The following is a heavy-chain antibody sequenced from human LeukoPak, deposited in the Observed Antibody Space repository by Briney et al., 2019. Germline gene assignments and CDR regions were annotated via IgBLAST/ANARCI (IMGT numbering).Heavy chain of an antibody. V-gene: IGHV3-23*01. CDR3: AKDLVLRFLEWPAHNWFDP. D-gene: IGHD3-3*01. CDR2: ISGSGGST. J-gene: IGHJ5*02. CDR1: GFTFSSYA. Sequence: GGSLRLSCAASGFTFSSYAMSWVRQAPGKGLEWVSAISGSGGSTYYADSVKGRFTISRDNSKNTLYLQMNSLRAEDTAVYYCAKDLVLRFLEWPAHNWFDPWGQGTLVTVSS.